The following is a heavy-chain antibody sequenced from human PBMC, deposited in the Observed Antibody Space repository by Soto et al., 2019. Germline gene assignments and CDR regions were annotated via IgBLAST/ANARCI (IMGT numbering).Heavy chain of an antibody. Sequence: QVQLVQSGAEVKKPGSSVKGSCKAAGGTFSSYAISWVRQAPGQGLEWMGGIIPIFGRANYAQKFQGRVTITADESTSTAYMELSSLRSEDTAVYYCARDERNYYGMDVWGQGTTVTVSS. CDR1: GGTFSSYA. J-gene: IGHJ6*02. CDR3: ARDERNYYGMDV. CDR2: IIPIFGRA. V-gene: IGHV1-69*01.